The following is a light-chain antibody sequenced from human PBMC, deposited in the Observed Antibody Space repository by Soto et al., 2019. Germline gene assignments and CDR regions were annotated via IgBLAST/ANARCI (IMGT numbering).Light chain of an antibody. CDR2: EVS. CDR1: NSDIGGFPY. CDR3: TSYTVSTTVL. Sequence: QSALTQPASVSGSPGQSITISCTGTNSDIGGFPYVSWYKQHPGKAPKLMIYEVSNRPSGVSNRFSGSKSGNTASLTISGLQAEDEADYYCTSYTVSTTVLFGGGTKLTVL. J-gene: IGLJ2*01. V-gene: IGLV2-14*01.